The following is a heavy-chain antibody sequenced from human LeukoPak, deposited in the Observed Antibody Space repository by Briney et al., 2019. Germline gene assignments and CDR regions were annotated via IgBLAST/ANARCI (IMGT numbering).Heavy chain of an antibody. J-gene: IGHJ4*02. CDR1: GFTFDDYG. Sequence: GGSLRLSCAASGFTFDDYGMSWVRQAPGKGLEWVSGINWNGGSTGYADSVKGRFTISRDNAKNSLYLQMNSLRAEDTALYYCARDGGSGSYYPDDYWGQGTLVTVSS. CDR2: INWNGGST. D-gene: IGHD3-10*01. CDR3: ARDGGSGSYYPDDY. V-gene: IGHV3-20*04.